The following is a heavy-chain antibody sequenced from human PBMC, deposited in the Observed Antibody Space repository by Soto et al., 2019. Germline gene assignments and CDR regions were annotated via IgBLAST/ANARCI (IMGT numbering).Heavy chain of an antibody. V-gene: IGHV3-73*01. CDR3: TRPFHYDFWSGYSDYYMDG. CDR2: IRSKANSYAT. CDR1: GFTFSGSA. D-gene: IGHD3-3*01. Sequence: EVQLVESGGGLVQPGGSLKLSCAASGFTFSGSAMHWVRQASGKGLEWVGRIRSKANSYATAYAASVKGRFTISRDDSKNTAYLQMNSLKTEDTAVYYCTRPFHYDFWSGYSDYYMDGWGKGTTVTVSS. J-gene: IGHJ6*03.